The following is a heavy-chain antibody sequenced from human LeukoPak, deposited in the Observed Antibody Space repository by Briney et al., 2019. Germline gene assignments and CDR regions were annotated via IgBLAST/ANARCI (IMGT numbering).Heavy chain of an antibody. Sequence: SEALCLTCAVYSGSFSDYYWSWIRQPPGKGLEWIAEINHSGSTNYNPSPKKRGSTSVDTTTNKFSLQVTAVPAAETAAFYCARRVWGSTWLFHSGGRGTPLTVPS. CDR3: ARRVWGSTWLFHS. J-gene: IGHJ4*02. CDR1: SGSFSDYY. CDR2: INHSGST. D-gene: IGHD2-15*01. V-gene: IGHV4-34*01.